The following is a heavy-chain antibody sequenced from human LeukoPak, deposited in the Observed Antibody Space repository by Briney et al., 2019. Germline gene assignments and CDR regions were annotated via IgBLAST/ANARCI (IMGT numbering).Heavy chain of an antibody. Sequence: GGSLRLSCAASGFTFSNHWMTWIRQAPGKGLEWVANIKQDGIEKYYADSVEGRFTVSRDNTKKTLFLQMHTLRAEDTAVYYCARGSSGYYCDHFQTWGQGILVTVSS. CDR3: ARGSSGYYCDHFQT. J-gene: IGHJ1*01. CDR2: IKQDGIEK. V-gene: IGHV3-7*01. CDR1: GFTFSNHW. D-gene: IGHD3-22*01.